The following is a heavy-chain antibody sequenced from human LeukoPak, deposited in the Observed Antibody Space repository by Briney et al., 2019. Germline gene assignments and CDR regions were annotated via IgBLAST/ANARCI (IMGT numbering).Heavy chain of an antibody. Sequence: GASVNVSCKASGGTFSSYAISWVRQAPGQGLEWMGGIIPIFGTANYAQKFQGRVTITADESTSTAYMELSSLRSEDTAVYYCAIQYIAARRKGGYYYYGMDVWGQGTTVTVSS. CDR1: GGTFSSYA. V-gene: IGHV1-69*13. D-gene: IGHD6-6*01. CDR3: AIQYIAARRKGGYYYYGMDV. CDR2: IIPIFGTA. J-gene: IGHJ6*02.